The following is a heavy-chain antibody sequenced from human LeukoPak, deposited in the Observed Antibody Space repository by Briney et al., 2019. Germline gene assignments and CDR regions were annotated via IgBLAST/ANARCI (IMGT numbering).Heavy chain of an antibody. Sequence: PGGSPRLSCAASGFTFSGYTINWVRQAPGKGLEWVSSISSSSSYIYYADSVKGRFTISRHNAKNSLYLHMNSLRVEDTAVYYCARAGSGYEDGFDYWGQGTLVTVSS. D-gene: IGHD5-12*01. CDR2: ISSSSSYI. CDR1: GFTFSGYT. J-gene: IGHJ4*02. V-gene: IGHV3-21*01. CDR3: ARAGSGYEDGFDY.